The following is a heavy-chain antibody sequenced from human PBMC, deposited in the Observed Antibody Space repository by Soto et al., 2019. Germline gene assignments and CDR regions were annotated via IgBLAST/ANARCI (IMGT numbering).Heavy chain of an antibody. Sequence: ASVKVSCKASGYTFTSYYMHWVRQAPGQGLEWMGIINPSGGSTSYAQKFQGRVTMTRDTSTSTVYMELSSLRSEDTAVYYCARAGDGYSSSSDYYYYGMDVWGQGTTVTVSS. CDR1: GYTFTSYY. V-gene: IGHV1-46*01. J-gene: IGHJ6*02. D-gene: IGHD6-6*01. CDR3: ARAGDGYSSSSDYYYYGMDV. CDR2: INPSGGST.